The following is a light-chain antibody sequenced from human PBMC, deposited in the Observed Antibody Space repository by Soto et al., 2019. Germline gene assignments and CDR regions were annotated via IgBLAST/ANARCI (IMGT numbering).Light chain of an antibody. J-gene: IGKJ5*01. Sequence: EIVMTQSPATLSVSAGETATLSCRASQSVRSKLAWYQQRRGQVPRLLIYGASTRATGIPARFSGSGSGTEFTLTISSLQSEDFAVYYCQQYNNWPPITFGQGTRLEIK. CDR1: QSVRSK. V-gene: IGKV3-15*01. CDR3: QQYNNWPPIT. CDR2: GAS.